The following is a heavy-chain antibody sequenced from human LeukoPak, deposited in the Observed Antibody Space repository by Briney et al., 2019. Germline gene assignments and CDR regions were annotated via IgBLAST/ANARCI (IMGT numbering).Heavy chain of an antibody. Sequence: SETLSLTCSVSGGSITSSSYYWGWIRQPPGKGLEWIGSIYYSGSTYYNPSLKSRVTISIDTSKSQFSLKLTSVTAADTAVYYCARRREVWGQGTLVTVSS. CDR2: IYYSGST. D-gene: IGHD1-26*01. J-gene: IGHJ4*02. CDR3: ARRREV. CDR1: GGSITSSSYY. V-gene: IGHV4-39*01.